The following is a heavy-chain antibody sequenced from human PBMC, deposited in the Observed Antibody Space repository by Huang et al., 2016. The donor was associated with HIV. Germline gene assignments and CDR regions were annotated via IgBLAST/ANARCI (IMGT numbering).Heavy chain of an antibody. Sequence: QVQLVQSGPEVKKPGASVKFSCQTSGYIFSNYDINWVRQAPGQGLQWMGCLNPNSGKTAYGQNFHGRVTLTRSTSTGAAYMVLNSLTSQDTAVYYCARLTSGWYQDYWGQGTLVTVSS. V-gene: IGHV1-8*01. CDR3: ARLTSGWYQDY. J-gene: IGHJ4*02. CDR2: LNPNSGKT. CDR1: GYIFSNYD. D-gene: IGHD6-19*01.